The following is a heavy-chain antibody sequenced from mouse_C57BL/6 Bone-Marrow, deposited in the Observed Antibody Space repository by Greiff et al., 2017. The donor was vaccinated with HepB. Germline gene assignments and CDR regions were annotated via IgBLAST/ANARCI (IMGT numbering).Heavy chain of an antibody. D-gene: IGHD1-1*01. CDR3: ARGGYGSSWGYFDV. Sequence: VQLQQPGAELVKPGASVKLSCKASGYTFTSYWMHWVKQRPGQGLEWIGMIHPNSGSTNYNEKFKSKATLTVDKSSSTAYMQLSSLTSEDSAVYDCARGGYGSSWGYFDVWGTGTTVTVSS. V-gene: IGHV1-64*01. CDR2: IHPNSGST. J-gene: IGHJ1*03. CDR1: GYTFTSYW.